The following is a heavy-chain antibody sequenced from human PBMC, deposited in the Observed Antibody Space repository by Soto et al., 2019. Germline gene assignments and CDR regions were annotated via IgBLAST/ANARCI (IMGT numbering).Heavy chain of an antibody. CDR1: GFTFSRYW. V-gene: IGHV3-74*01. J-gene: IGHJ5*02. CDR2: INSDGSST. D-gene: IGHD6-19*01. CDR3: ARGASGGSGWWGNWFDP. Sequence: EVQLVESGGGLVQPGGSLRLSCAASGFTFSRYWMHWVRQAPGKGLVWVSRINSDGSSTSYADSVKGRFTISRDNAKNTLYLQMNSLGAEATAVYYCARGASGGSGWWGNWFDPWGQGTLVTVSS.